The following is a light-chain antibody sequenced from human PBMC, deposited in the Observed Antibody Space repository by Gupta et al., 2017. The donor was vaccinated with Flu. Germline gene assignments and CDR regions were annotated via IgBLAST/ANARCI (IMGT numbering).Light chain of an antibody. J-gene: IGKJ1*01. Sequence: EIVMTQSPATLSVSQGERATLSCRASQSVGSNLAWYQQKPGQAPRLLIYGASTRAAGIPARFSGSGSGTEFTLTISSLQSEDFAVYYCQWDNNWPPGGTFGQGTKVEIK. CDR3: QWDNNWPPGGT. CDR1: QSVGSN. CDR2: GAS. V-gene: IGKV3-15*01.